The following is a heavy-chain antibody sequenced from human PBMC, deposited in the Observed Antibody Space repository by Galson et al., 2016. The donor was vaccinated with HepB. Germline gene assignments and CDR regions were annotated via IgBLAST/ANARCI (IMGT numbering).Heavy chain of an antibody. V-gene: IGHV3-7*03. J-gene: IGHJ5*02. CDR2: IKGDGSDK. D-gene: IGHD2-2*01. CDR3: ARDVWDTVVVPSAPGLNWFDP. Sequence: SLRLSCAASGFTFNNYWMSWVRQAPGKGLEWVATIKGDGSDKYYVDSVKGRFTISRDNAHTSVYLQMNSLRAEDTGLYYCARDVWDTVVVPSAPGLNWFDPWGQGTLVSVAS. CDR1: GFTFNNYW.